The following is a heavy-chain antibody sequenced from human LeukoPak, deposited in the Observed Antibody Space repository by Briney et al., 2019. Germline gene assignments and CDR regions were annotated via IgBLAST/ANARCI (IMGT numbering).Heavy chain of an antibody. CDR1: GGTFSSYA. CDR2: IIPIFGTA. CDR3: ARDGVLSYYYYMDV. V-gene: IGHV1-69*05. D-gene: IGHD6-13*01. Sequence: ASVKVSCKASGGTFSSYAISWVRQAPGQGLEWMGRIIPIFGTANYAQKFQGRVTITTDESTSTAYIELSRLRSEDTAVYYCARDGVLSYYYYMDVWGKGTTVTVSS. J-gene: IGHJ6*03.